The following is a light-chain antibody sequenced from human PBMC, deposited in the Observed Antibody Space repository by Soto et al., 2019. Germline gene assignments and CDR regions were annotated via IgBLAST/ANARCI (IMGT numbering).Light chain of an antibody. CDR1: SSNIGADYD. CDR2: GNI. V-gene: IGLV1-40*01. CDR3: QAYDSTISARYV. J-gene: IGLJ1*01. Sequence: QSVLTQPPSVSGAPGQRVTISCTGSSSNIGADYDVHWYQQRPGTAPKLIIFGNINRPSGVPDRFSCSNSATSASLAITGLQAEDEGDYYCQAYDSTISARYVFGTGTKVTVL.